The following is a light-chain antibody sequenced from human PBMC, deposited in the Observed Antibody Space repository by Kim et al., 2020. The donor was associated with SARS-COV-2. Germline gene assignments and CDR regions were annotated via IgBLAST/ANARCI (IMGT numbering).Light chain of an antibody. J-gene: IGLJ3*02. CDR1: SSNIGSNN. V-gene: IGLV1-44*01. CDR3: ATWDDSLNGWV. Sequence: QSVLTQPPSASGTPGQRVTTSCSGGSSNIGSNNVNWYQQVPGTAPRLLIYSNNQRPSGIPDRFSGSKSGTSASLAISGLQSEDEADYYCATWDDSLNGWVFGGGTQLTVL. CDR2: SNN.